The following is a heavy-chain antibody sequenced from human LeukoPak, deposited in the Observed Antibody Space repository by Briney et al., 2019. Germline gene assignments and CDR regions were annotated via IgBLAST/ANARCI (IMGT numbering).Heavy chain of an antibody. D-gene: IGHD1-1*01. CDR2: IYYSGSA. Sequence: PSETLSLTCSVSGASLSSSSYYWGWIRQPPGKGLEWIGTIYYSGSAWYNPSLKSRVTISVDTPKNQFSLKLKSVTAADTAVYYCAMHGVKQMERFDSWGQGTLASVSS. J-gene: IGHJ4*02. CDR3: AMHGVKQMERFDS. CDR1: GASLSSSSYY. V-gene: IGHV4-39*01.